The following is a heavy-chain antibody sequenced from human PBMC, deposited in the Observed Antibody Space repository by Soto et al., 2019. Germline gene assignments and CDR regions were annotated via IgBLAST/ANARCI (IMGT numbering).Heavy chain of an antibody. J-gene: IGHJ6*02. D-gene: IGHD4-17*01. Sequence: QVQLVQSGAEVKKPGASVKVSCKASGYTFTSYGISWVRQAPGQGLEWMGWINVYNGNTNYAQKVQARVHTTTATSTSTAYMEPRSLRSDDTAVYYCARDSEDYGAYEGYYYGMDVWGQGTTVTVSS. CDR1: GYTFTSYG. V-gene: IGHV1-18*01. CDR3: ARDSEDYGAYEGYYYGMDV. CDR2: INVYNGNT.